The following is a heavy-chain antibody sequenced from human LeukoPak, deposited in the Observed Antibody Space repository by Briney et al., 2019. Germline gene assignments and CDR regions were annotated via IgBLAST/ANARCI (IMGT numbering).Heavy chain of an antibody. V-gene: IGHV3-53*01. CDR3: ARAGYFDSSGFYAPDAFDI. CDR1: GFTVRGDY. Sequence: GGSLRLSCVASGFTVRGDYMTGVRQAPGKGLEWVSFVYGGGTTYYEDSVKGRFTISRDSSKNTLFLQMNSLRVGDTAVYYCARAGYFDSSGFYAPDAFDIWGQGTVVTVSS. D-gene: IGHD3-22*01. J-gene: IGHJ3*02. CDR2: VYGGGTT.